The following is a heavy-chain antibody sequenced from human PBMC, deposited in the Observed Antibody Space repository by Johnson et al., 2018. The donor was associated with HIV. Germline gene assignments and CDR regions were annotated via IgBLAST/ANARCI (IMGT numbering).Heavy chain of an antibody. CDR3: AREAGTALDI. CDR1: GFTFSTYW. J-gene: IGHJ3*02. Sequence: VQLVESGGGLVKPGGSLRLSCAASGFTFSTYWMSWVRQAPGKGLEWVANIKQDGSEKYYVDSLRGRFTISRDNAKNSLYLQMNSLRAEDPAVDYCAREAGTALDIWGQGTMVTVSS. CDR2: IKQDGSEK. V-gene: IGHV3-7*01.